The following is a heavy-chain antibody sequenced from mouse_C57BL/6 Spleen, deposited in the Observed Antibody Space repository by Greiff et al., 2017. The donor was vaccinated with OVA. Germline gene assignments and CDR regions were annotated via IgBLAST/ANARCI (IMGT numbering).Heavy chain of an antibody. J-gene: IGHJ2*01. V-gene: IGHV1-5*01. CDR2: IYPGNSDT. CDR3: TRANDEGLYYFDY. D-gene: IGHD3-3*01. CDR1: GYTFTSYW. Sequence: EVQGVESGTVLARPGASVKMSCKTSGYTFTSYWMHWVKQRPGQGLEWIGAIYPGNSDTSYNQKFKGKAKLTAVTSASTAYMELSSLTNEDSAVYYCTRANDEGLYYFDYWGQGTTLTVSS.